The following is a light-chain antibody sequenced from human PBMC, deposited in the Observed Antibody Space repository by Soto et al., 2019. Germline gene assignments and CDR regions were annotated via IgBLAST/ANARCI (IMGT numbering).Light chain of an antibody. CDR2: LGS. CDR3: AQGLATPFT. CDR1: QSLLHSNGYNS. V-gene: IGKV2-28*01. Sequence: DIVMTQSPLSLPVTPGEPAAISCRPSQSLLHSNGYNSLDWYLQKPGQSPQFLIYLGSNRASGVPDRFSGSGSGTDFTLTINRVEAEDVGLYFCAQGLATPFTFGGGTKVDIK. J-gene: IGKJ4*01.